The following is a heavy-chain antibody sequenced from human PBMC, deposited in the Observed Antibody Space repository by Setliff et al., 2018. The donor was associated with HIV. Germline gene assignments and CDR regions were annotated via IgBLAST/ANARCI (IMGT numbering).Heavy chain of an antibody. D-gene: IGHD6-19*01. V-gene: IGHV4-38-2*01. CDR2: IYHSGST. J-gene: IGHJ1*01. CDR3: ARQWRDQYNSGVSTEYFQH. Sequence: LETLSLTCAVSAYSISSGYYWGWIRQPPGKGLEWIGSIYHSGSTNYNPSLMSRVTIAVDTSKNHFSLKLRSVTAAETSVYYCARQWRDQYNSGVSTEYFQHWGRGTLVTVSS. CDR1: AYSISSGYY.